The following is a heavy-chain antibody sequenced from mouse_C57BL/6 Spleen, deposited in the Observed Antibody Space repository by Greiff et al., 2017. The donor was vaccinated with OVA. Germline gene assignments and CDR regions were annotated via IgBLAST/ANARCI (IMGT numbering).Heavy chain of an antibody. D-gene: IGHD1-1*01. CDR3: ARRDGSSYGWFAY. CDR2: IYPRDGST. CDR1: GYTFTSYD. J-gene: IGHJ3*01. Sequence: QVHVKQSGPELVKPGASVKLSCKASGYTFTSYDINWVKQRPGQGLEWIGWIYPRDGSTKYNEKFKGKATLTVDTSSSTAYMELHSLTSEDSAVYFCARRDGSSYGWFAYWGQGTLVTVSA. V-gene: IGHV1-85*01.